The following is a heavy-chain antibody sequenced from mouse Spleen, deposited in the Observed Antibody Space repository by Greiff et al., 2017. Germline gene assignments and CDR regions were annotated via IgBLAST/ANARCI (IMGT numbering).Heavy chain of an antibody. D-gene: IGHD2-4*01. CDR1: EYEFPSHD. J-gene: IGHJ4*01. CDR2: INSDGGST. V-gene: IGHV5-2*03. Sequence: EVKLVESGGGLVQPGESLKLSCESNEYEFPSHDMSWVRKTPEKRLELVAAINSDGGSTYYPDTMERRFIISRDNTKKTLYLQMSSLRSEDTALXYGARNGGLRRGEGAMDYWGQGTSVTVSS. CDR3: ARNGGLRRGEGAMDY.